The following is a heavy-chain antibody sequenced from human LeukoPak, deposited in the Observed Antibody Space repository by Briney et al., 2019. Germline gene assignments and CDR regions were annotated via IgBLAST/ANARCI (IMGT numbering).Heavy chain of an antibody. CDR3: GRETDFGVVTN. CDR2: TYYRSQQWHS. V-gene: IGHV6-1*01. Sequence: SQTLSLACAISGDSVSSNGASWNWIRQSPSRGLEWLGRTYYRSQQWHSDYAPSVKGRITLNPDTSKNQFSLQLNSMTPEDTAVYYCGRETDFGVVTNWGQGTLVTVSS. J-gene: IGHJ4*02. CDR1: GDSVSSNGAS. D-gene: IGHD3-3*01.